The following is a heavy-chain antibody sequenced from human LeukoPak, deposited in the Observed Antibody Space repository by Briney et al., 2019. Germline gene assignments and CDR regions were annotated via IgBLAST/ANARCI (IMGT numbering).Heavy chain of an antibody. CDR2: INPNSGGT. CDR1: GYTFTGYY. J-gene: IGHJ4*02. V-gene: IGHV1-2*02. CDR3: VAVASTYYFDY. D-gene: IGHD3-3*02. Sequence: ASVKVSCKASGYTFTGYYMHWVRQAPGQGLEWMGWINPNSGGTNYAQKFQGRVTMTRDTSISTAYMELSSLRSEDTAVYYCVAVASTYYFDYWGQGTLVTVSS.